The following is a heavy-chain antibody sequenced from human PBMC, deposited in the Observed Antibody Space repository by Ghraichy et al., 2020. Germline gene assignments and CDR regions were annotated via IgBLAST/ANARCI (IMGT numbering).Heavy chain of an antibody. CDR2: ISGSGGST. V-gene: IGHV3-23*01. Sequence: GESLNISCAVSGFSVSNNYMRWVRQAPVKGLEWVSAISGSGGSTYYADSVKGRFTISRDNSKNTLYLQMNSLRAEDTAVYYCAKDWSFSYYDILTGYHDYWGQGTLVTVSS. CDR1: GFSVSNNY. D-gene: IGHD3-9*01. CDR3: AKDWSFSYYDILTGYHDY. J-gene: IGHJ4*02.